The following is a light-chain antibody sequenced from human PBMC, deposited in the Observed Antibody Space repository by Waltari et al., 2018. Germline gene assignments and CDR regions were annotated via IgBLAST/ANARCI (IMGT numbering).Light chain of an antibody. CDR2: AAS. V-gene: IGKV1-39*01. Sequence: DIQMTQSPSSLSASVGDRVPITCRTSQTISSYLNWYKQKPGKAPNLLIHAASSLQSGVPSRFSGSGSGTDFTLTISSLQSEDFATYYCQQTYSTPRTFGQGTKVEVK. CDR1: QTISSY. J-gene: IGKJ1*01. CDR3: QQTYSTPRT.